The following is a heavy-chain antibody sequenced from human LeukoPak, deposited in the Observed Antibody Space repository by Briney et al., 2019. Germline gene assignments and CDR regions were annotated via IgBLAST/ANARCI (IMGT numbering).Heavy chain of an antibody. J-gene: IGHJ2*01. CDR2: IYYSGST. CDR3: ARERLPESGYFDL. D-gene: IGHD5-18*01. CDR1: GGSISSSSYY. Sequence: SETLSLTCTVSGGSISSSSYYWGWIRQPPGKGLEWIGSIYYSGSTYYNPSLKSRVTISVDTSKNQFSLKLSSVTAADTAVYYCARERLPESGYFDLWGRGTLATVSS. V-gene: IGHV4-39*02.